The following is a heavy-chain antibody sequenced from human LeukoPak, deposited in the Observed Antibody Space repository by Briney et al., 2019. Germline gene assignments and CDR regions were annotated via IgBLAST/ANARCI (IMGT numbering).Heavy chain of an antibody. Sequence: PETLSLTCTVSGGSISSSSYYWGWIRQPPGKGLEWIGSIFHSGSTYYNPSLQGRVTMFVDTSKNQFSLKLSSVTAADTAVYYCARLATVFDFWGQGTLVTVSS. V-gene: IGHV4-39*01. D-gene: IGHD1-1*01. CDR3: ARLATVFDF. CDR1: GGSISSSSYY. J-gene: IGHJ4*02. CDR2: IFHSGST.